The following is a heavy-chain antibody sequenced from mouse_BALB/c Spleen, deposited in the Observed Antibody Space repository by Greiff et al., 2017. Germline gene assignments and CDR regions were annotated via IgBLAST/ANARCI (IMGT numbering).Heavy chain of an antibody. D-gene: IGHD4-1*01. CDR1: GFSLTSYG. J-gene: IGHJ1*01. Sequence: QVQLKESGPGLVAPSQSLSITCTVSGFSLTSYGVHWVRQPPGKGLEWLGVIWAGGSTNYNSALMSRLSISKDNSKSQVFLKMNSLQTDDTAMYYCARELGRNWYLDVWGAGTTVTVSS. CDR2: IWAGGST. V-gene: IGHV2-9*02. CDR3: ARELGRNWYLDV.